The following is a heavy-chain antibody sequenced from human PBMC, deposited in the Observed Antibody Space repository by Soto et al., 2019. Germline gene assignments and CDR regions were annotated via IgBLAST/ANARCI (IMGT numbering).Heavy chain of an antibody. J-gene: IGHJ4*02. Sequence: EVQLLESGGGLVQPGGSLRLSCAASGFTFTSYAMSWVRQAPGKGLEWVSTISGSGGITFYADSVKGRFTISRDNSKDALYLQMNSLRAEDTAVYYCAKGGYAYCSGGSCYHPFDYWGQGTLVTDSS. CDR3: AKGGYAYCSGGSCYHPFDY. D-gene: IGHD2-15*01. CDR1: GFTFTSYA. V-gene: IGHV3-23*01. CDR2: ISGSGGIT.